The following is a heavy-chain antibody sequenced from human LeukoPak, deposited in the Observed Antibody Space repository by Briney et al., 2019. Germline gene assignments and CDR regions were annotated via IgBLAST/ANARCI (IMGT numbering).Heavy chain of an antibody. CDR3: ARGAGETFDI. J-gene: IGHJ3*02. CDR2: INPNNGGA. Sequence: ASVRVSCKASGYSFIDYYIHWVRQAPGQGLEWMGWINPNNGGANYAQKFQGRVTMTRDTSISTVYMEVSRLRYDDTGVYYCARGAGETFDIWGQGTMVTVSS. CDR1: GYSFIDYY. V-gene: IGHV1-2*02. D-gene: IGHD3-10*01.